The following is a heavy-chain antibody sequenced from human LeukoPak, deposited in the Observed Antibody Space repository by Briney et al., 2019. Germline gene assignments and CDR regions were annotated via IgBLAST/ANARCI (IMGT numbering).Heavy chain of an antibody. CDR1: GYTFTRYD. CDR3: ARGSLDGYQNVLLWFGELWKSLTFDY. Sequence: ASVKVSCKASGYTFTRYDIKWVGQATGQGGEWMGWMNPKRGKKGYAQKFQGRVTMTRNTSISTAYMELSSLRSEDTAVYYCARGSLDGYQNVLLWFGELWKSLTFDYWGQGTLVTVSS. D-gene: IGHD3-10*01. J-gene: IGHJ4*02. V-gene: IGHV1-8*01. CDR2: MNPKRGKK.